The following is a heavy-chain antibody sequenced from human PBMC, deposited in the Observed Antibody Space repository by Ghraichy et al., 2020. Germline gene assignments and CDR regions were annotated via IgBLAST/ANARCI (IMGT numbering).Heavy chain of an antibody. CDR1: GFTFSSYA. CDR3: ASDRVVAVAGTYYYYYGMDV. CDR2: ISYDGSNK. D-gene: IGHD6-19*01. Sequence: GGSLRLSCAASGFTFSSYAMHWVRQAPGKGLEWVAVISYDGSNKYYADSVKGRFTISRDNSKNTLYLQMNSLRAEDTDVYYCASDRVVAVAGTYYYYYGMDVWGQGTTVTVSS. V-gene: IGHV3-30-3*01. J-gene: IGHJ6*02.